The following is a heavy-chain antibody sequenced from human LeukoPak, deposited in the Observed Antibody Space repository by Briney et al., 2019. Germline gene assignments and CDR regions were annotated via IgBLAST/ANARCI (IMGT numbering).Heavy chain of an antibody. CDR2: IYHSGST. CDR3: ARGPSNRAAAGTIDY. D-gene: IGHD6-13*01. V-gene: IGHV4-4*02. CDR1: GGSTSSSNW. J-gene: IGHJ4*02. Sequence: SGTLSLTCAVSGGSTSSSNWWSWVRQPPGKGLEWIGEIYHSGSTNYNPSLKSRVTISVDTSKNQFSLKLSSVTAADTAVYYCARGPSNRAAAGTIDYWGQGTLVTVSS.